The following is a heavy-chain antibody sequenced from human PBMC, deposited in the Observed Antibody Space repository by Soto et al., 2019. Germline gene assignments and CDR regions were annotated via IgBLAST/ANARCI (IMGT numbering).Heavy chain of an antibody. CDR2: IYYSGST. Sequence: SETLSLTCTVSGGSISSYYWSWIRQPPGKGLEWIGYIYYSGSTNYNPSLKSRVTISVDTSKNQFSLKLSSVTAADTAVYYCARSGIAARPGDYYYYGMDVWGQGTTVTVS. V-gene: IGHV4-59*01. J-gene: IGHJ6*02. CDR3: ARSGIAARPGDYYYYGMDV. CDR1: GGSISSYY. D-gene: IGHD6-6*01.